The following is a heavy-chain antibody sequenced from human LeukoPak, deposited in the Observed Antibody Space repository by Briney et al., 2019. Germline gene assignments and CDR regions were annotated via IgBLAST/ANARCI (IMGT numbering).Heavy chain of an antibody. V-gene: IGHV1-2*02. CDR3: ARDREWELSNYYYYGMDV. J-gene: IGHJ6*02. CDR2: INPNSGGT. D-gene: IGHD1-26*01. Sequence: ASVKVSCKPSGYIFSRYNIHWVRQAPGQGLEWMGWINPNSGGTNYAQKFQGRVTMTRDTSISTAYMELSRLRSDDTAVYYCARDREWELSNYYYYGMDVWGQGTTVTVSS. CDR1: GYIFSRYN.